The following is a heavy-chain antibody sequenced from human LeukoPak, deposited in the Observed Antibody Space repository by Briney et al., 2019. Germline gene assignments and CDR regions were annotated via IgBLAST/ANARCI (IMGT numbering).Heavy chain of an antibody. CDR2: INDSGVT. D-gene: IGHD2-2*01. CDR3: ARRLVDSSASQVSDH. V-gene: IGHV4-34*01. J-gene: IGHJ4*02. Sequence: SETLSLTCAVYGGSFSGYYWSWIRQSPGEGLEWIGEINDSGVTDCNPSLESRVILSVDTSKNQFSLRLSSVTAADTAVYYCARRLVDSSASQVSDHWGQGTLVTVSS. CDR1: GGSFSGYY.